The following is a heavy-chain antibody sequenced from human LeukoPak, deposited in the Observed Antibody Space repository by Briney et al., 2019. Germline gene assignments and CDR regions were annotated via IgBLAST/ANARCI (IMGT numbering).Heavy chain of an antibody. V-gene: IGHV3-23*01. CDR2: ISASGGST. J-gene: IGHJ4*02. Sequence: GGSLRLSCAASGFTFSSYAMSWVRQAPGKGLEWVSGISASGGSTYYADSVKGRFTISRGNSKNTLYLQMNSLRAEDTAVYYCAKVVLNYDYDSSGYLDYWGQGTLVTVSS. D-gene: IGHD3-22*01. CDR3: AKVVLNYDYDSSGYLDY. CDR1: GFTFSSYA.